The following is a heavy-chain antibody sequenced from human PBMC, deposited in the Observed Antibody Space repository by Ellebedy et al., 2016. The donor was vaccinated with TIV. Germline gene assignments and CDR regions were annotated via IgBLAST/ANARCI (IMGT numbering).Heavy chain of an antibody. CDR1: GFTVSSNY. CDR3: ARAQEGIAAAGTEGGDAFDI. Sequence: GESLKISCAASGFTVSSNYMSWVRQAPGKGLEWVSVIYSGGSTYYADSVKGRFTISRDNSKNTLYLQMNSLRAEDTAVYYCARAQEGIAAAGTEGGDAFDIWGQGTMVTVSS. V-gene: IGHV3-53*01. D-gene: IGHD6-13*01. J-gene: IGHJ3*02. CDR2: IYSGGST.